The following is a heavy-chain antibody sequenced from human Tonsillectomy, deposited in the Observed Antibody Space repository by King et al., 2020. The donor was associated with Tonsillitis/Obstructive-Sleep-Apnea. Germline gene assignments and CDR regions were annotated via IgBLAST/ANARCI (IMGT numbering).Heavy chain of an antibody. Sequence: QLVQSGAEVKKPGASVKVSCKASGYTFTGYYMHWVRQAPGQGLEWMGWINPNSGGTNYAQKFQGRVTMTRDTSISTAYMELSRLRSNDTAVYYCAIDYGDYTKAFDIWGQGTMVTVSS. CDR1: GYTFTGYY. CDR2: INPNSGGT. V-gene: IGHV1-2*02. J-gene: IGHJ3*02. CDR3: AIDYGDYTKAFDI. D-gene: IGHD4-17*01.